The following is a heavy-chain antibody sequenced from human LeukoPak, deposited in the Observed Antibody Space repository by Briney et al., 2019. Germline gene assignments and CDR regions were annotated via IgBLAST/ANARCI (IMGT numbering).Heavy chain of an antibody. Sequence: PGGSLRLSCAASGFTFSNYGMHWVRQAPGKGLEWVAVISYDGSNKYYADSVKGRFTTSRDNSKNTLYLQMSSLRAEDTAVYYCAKALEMATISSDHWGQGTLVTVSS. V-gene: IGHV3-30*18. CDR2: ISYDGSNK. J-gene: IGHJ4*02. CDR3: AKALEMATISSDH. CDR1: GFTFSNYG. D-gene: IGHD5-24*01.